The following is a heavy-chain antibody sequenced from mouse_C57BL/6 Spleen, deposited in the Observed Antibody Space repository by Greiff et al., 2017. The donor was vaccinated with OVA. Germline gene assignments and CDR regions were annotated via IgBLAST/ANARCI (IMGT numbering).Heavy chain of an antibody. CDR3: ARRFYYGSSYYAMDY. V-gene: IGHV5-9*01. CDR2: ISGGGGNT. J-gene: IGHJ4*01. Sequence: EVQRVESGGGLVKPGGSLKLSCAASGFTFSSYTMSWVRQTPEKRLEWVATISGGGGNTYYPDSVKGRFTISRDNAKNTLYLQMSSLRSEDTALYYCARRFYYGSSYYAMDYWGQGTSVTVSS. D-gene: IGHD1-1*01. CDR1: GFTFSSYT.